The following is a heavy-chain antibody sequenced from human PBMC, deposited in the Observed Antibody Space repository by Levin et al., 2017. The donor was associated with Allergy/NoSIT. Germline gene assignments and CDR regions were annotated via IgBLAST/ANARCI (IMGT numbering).Heavy chain of an antibody. CDR1: GGSISSGDYY. CDR3: ARDLRFGEGFFDY. D-gene: IGHD3-10*01. CDR2: IYYSGST. V-gene: IGHV4-30-4*01. Sequence: SETLSLTCTVSGGSISSGDYYWSWIRQPPGKGLEWIGYIYYSGSTYYNPSLKSRVTISVDTSKNQFSLKLSSVTAADTAVYYCARDLRFGEGFFDYWGQGTLVTVSS. J-gene: IGHJ4*02.